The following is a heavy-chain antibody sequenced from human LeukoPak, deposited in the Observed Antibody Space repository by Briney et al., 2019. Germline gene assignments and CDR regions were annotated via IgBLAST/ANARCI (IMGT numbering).Heavy chain of an antibody. CDR2: ISYDGGNK. Sequence: GGSLRLSCAASGFNFRSYGMHWVRQVPGKGLEWVAGISYDGGNKYYADSVKGRFTISRDNSKNTLYLQMNSLRAEDTAVYYCAKDPVPWNYDSSGYYGAGTEGHYFDYWGQGTLVTVSS. CDR1: GFNFRSYG. J-gene: IGHJ4*02. V-gene: IGHV3-30*18. CDR3: AKDPVPWNYDSSGYYGAGTEGHYFDY. D-gene: IGHD3-22*01.